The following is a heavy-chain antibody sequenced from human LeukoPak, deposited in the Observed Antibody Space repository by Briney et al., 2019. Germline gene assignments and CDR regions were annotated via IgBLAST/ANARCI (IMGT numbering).Heavy chain of an antibody. J-gene: IGHJ6*02. Sequence: GGSLRLSCAASGLTVTNAWMNWVRQAPGKGLEWVAVISYDGSNKYYADSVKGRFTISRDNSKNTLYLQMNSLRAEDTAVYYCAKDGITGTTDGMDVWGQGTTVTVSS. CDR3: AKDGITGTTDGMDV. D-gene: IGHD1-7*01. CDR2: ISYDGSNK. CDR1: GLTVTNAW. V-gene: IGHV3-30*18.